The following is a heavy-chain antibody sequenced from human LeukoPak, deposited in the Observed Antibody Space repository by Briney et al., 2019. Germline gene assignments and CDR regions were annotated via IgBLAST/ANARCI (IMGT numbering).Heavy chain of an antibody. Sequence: GGSLRLSCVASGFTFSGHWMHWVRQVPGKGLVAVSRIIPDGSATGYAGSVKGRFTISRDNAKNTLYLEMNSLTPEDTALYYCTRSGYSNGYDYWGQGTLVTVSS. CDR3: TRSGYSNGYDY. V-gene: IGHV3-74*01. J-gene: IGHJ4*02. CDR2: IIPDGSAT. D-gene: IGHD6-19*01. CDR1: GFTFSGHW.